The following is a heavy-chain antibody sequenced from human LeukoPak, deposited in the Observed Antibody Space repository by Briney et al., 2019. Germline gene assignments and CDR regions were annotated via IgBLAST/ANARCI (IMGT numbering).Heavy chain of an antibody. D-gene: IGHD6-13*01. CDR2: ISSSSSYI. CDR1: GFTFGSYS. Sequence: PGGSLRLSCAASGFTFGSYSMDWVRQAPGKGLEWVSSISSSSSYIYYADSVKGRFTISRDNAKNSLYLQMNSLRAEDTAVYYCVGGQQLGFDYWGQGTLVTVSS. CDR3: VGGQQLGFDY. V-gene: IGHV3-21*01. J-gene: IGHJ4*02.